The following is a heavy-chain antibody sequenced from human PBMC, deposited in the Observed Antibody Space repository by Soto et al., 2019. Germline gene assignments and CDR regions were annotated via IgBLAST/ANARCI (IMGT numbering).Heavy chain of an antibody. CDR2: ISAYNGNT. Sequence: ASVWVSCKASGYSLTSYGISWVRQAPGQGLEWMGWISAYNGNTNYAQKLQGRVTMTTDTSTSTAYMELRSLRSDDTAVYYCARDLAAGNCDYWGQGTLVTVSS. CDR3: ARDLAAGNCDY. J-gene: IGHJ4*02. V-gene: IGHV1-18*01. D-gene: IGHD6-13*01. CDR1: GYSLTSYG.